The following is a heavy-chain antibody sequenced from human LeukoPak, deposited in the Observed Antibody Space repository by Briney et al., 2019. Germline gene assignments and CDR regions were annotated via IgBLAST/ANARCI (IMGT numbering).Heavy chain of an antibody. CDR2: IYYSGST. Sequence: SETLPLTCTVSGGSISGYYWNWIRQPPGKGLEWIGYIYYSGSTKSNPSLKSRVTISIDTSKNQFSLRLSSVPASDTAVYYCARGGRYGDYVFDYWGQGTLVTVSS. V-gene: IGHV4-59*01. CDR1: GGSISGYY. J-gene: IGHJ4*02. CDR3: ARGGRYGDYVFDY. D-gene: IGHD4-17*01.